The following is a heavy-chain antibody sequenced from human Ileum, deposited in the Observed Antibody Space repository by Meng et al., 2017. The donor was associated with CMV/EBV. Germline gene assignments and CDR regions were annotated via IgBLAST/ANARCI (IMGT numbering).Heavy chain of an antibody. CDR1: GFPFSNYA. J-gene: IGHJ4*02. D-gene: IGHD2/OR15-2a*01. V-gene: IGHV3-30*10. CDR3: ARTDCNSIHCKRMEY. CDR2: ISDDGNNE. Sequence: SLKISCAASGFPFSNYAMHWVRQAPGKGLERLAVISDDGNNEYNTDSVKGRFTISRDNYKHTLYLQMDSLRIEDTCVYYCARTDCNSIHCKRMEYWGQGTLVTVSS.